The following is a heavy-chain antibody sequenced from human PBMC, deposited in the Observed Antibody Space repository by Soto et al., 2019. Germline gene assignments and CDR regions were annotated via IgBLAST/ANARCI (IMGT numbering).Heavy chain of an antibody. CDR2: IFSDGSR. CDR3: AGGYGTVTQLD. V-gene: IGHV3-66*01. D-gene: IGHD4-17*01. CDR1: GFSVSNNY. Sequence: GGSLRLSCAASGFSVSNNYMKWVRQAPGKGLEWVSLIFSDGSRFYADSVQGRFTISRDYSKNTLYLQMNSLRVEDTAVYYCAGGYGTVTQLDWGQGTLVTVSS. J-gene: IGHJ4*02.